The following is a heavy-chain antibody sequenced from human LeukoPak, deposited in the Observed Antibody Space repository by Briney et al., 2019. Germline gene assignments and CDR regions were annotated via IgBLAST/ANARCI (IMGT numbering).Heavy chain of an antibody. CDR2: INPNSGGT. V-gene: IGHV1-2*06. J-gene: IGHJ3*02. D-gene: IGHD1-26*01. Sequence: GASVKVSCKASGYTFTGYYMHWVRQAPGQGLEWMGRINPNSGGTNYAQKFQGRVTMTRDTSISTAYMELSRLRSDDTAVYYCARIMYSGSCEAFDIWGQGTMVTVSS. CDR1: GYTFTGYY. CDR3: ARIMYSGSCEAFDI.